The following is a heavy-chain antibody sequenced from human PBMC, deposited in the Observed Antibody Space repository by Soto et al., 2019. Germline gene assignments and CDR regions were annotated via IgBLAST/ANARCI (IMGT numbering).Heavy chain of an antibody. CDR1: GFTFSSYA. D-gene: IGHD2-15*01. CDR3: VKDMVTGDIVGTKFGYYFDY. V-gene: IGHV3-64D*08. Sequence: GGSLRLSCSASGFTFSSYAMHWVRQAPGKGLEYVSAISSNGGSTYYADSVKGRFTISRDNSKNTLYLQMSSLRAEDTAVYYCVKDMVTGDIVGTKFGYYFDYWGQGTLVTVSS. CDR2: ISSNGGST. J-gene: IGHJ4*02.